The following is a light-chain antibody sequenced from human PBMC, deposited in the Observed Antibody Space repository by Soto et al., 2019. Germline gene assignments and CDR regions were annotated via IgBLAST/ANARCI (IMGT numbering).Light chain of an antibody. Sequence: LPYCPCQSSIRSYLAWYNQRRGQAPRLLIYDASRRATGIPDRFSGSGSGTDFSLTIFRLGPEDLRVYHSQQFSCYRKNFGGAS. V-gene: IGKV3-20*01. CDR2: DAS. J-gene: IGKJ4*01. CDR3: QQFSCYRKN. CDR1: QSSIRSY.